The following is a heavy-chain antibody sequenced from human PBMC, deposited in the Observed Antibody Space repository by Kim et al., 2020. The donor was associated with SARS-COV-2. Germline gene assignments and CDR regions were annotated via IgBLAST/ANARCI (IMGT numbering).Heavy chain of an antibody. CDR1: GFTFSNAW. J-gene: IGHJ4*02. D-gene: IGHD2-21*02. CDR2: IKSKTDGGTT. Sequence: GGSLRLSCAASGFTFSNAWMSWVRQAPGKGLEWVGRIKSKTDGGTTDYAAPVKGRFTISRDDSKNTLYLQMNSLKTEDTAVYYCTTDQVAYCGGDCSHFDYWGQGTLVTVSS. V-gene: IGHV3-15*01. CDR3: TTDQVAYCGGDCSHFDY.